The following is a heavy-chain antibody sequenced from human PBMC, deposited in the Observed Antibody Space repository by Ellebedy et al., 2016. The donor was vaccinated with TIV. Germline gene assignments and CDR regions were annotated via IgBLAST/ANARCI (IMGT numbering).Heavy chain of an antibody. Sequence: SGPTLVKPTETLTLTCTVSGFSLSTSGMCVSWIRQPPGKALEWLARIDWDDDKYYSTSLKTRLTISKDTSKNQVVLTMTNMDPVDTATYYCARINIAVAGTGYYFDYWGQGTLVTVSS. V-gene: IGHV2-70*11. CDR3: ARINIAVAGTGYYFDY. CDR1: GFSLSTSGMC. J-gene: IGHJ4*02. D-gene: IGHD6-19*01. CDR2: IDWDDDK.